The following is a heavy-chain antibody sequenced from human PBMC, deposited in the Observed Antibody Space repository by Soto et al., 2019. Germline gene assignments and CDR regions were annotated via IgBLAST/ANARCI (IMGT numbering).Heavy chain of an antibody. D-gene: IGHD2-15*01. CDR3: TTGYCSGGGCLLYYYYYYMDI. CDR1: GFTFSHAW. Sequence: EVQLVESGGGLVKPGGSLRLSCAASGFTFSHAWMSWVRQVPGKGLEWVGRIKSKTDGGTTDYAAPVRGRITVSRDDSENTLYLQMRSLKTEDTAVYYCTTGYCSGGGCLLYYYYYYMDIWGKGTTVTVSS. V-gene: IGHV3-15*01. J-gene: IGHJ6*03. CDR2: IKSKTDGGTT.